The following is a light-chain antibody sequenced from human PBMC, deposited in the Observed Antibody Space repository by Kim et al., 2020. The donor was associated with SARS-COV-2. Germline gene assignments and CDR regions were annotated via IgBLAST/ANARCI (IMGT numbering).Light chain of an antibody. CDR1: QTISSTY. CDR3: QQYGNSPKFS. J-gene: IGKJ3*01. Sequence: PGERATLSCRASQTISSTYVAWYQQKPGQAPRLLIYGASNRATGIPDRFSGSGSGTDFTLTISRLEPEDFAMYYCQQYGNSPKFSFGPGTKVDIK. CDR2: GAS. V-gene: IGKV3-20*01.